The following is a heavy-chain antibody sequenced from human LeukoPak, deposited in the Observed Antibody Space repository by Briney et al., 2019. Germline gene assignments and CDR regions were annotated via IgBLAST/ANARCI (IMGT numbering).Heavy chain of an antibody. CDR3: AKGGVYYYYYMDV. CDR2: ISGSGGST. CDR1: GLTFSSYA. J-gene: IGHJ6*03. V-gene: IGHV3-23*01. D-gene: IGHD3-10*01. Sequence: GGSLRLSCAASGLTFSSYAMSWVRQAPGKGLEWVSAISGSGGSTYYADSVKGRFTISRDNSKNTLYLQMNSLRAEDTAVYYCAKGGVYYYYYMDVWGKGTTVTVSS.